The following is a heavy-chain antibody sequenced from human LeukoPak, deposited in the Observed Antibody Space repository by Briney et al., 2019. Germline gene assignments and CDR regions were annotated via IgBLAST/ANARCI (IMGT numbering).Heavy chain of an antibody. CDR3: ARGDSSGYYFLDY. Sequence: GASVKVSCKASGYTFTGYYMHWVRQAPGQGLEWTGWINPNSGGTNYAQKFQGRVTMTRDTSISTAYMELSRLRSDDTAVYYCARGDSSGYYFLDYWGQGTLVTVSS. V-gene: IGHV1-2*02. D-gene: IGHD3-22*01. CDR2: INPNSGGT. CDR1: GYTFTGYY. J-gene: IGHJ4*02.